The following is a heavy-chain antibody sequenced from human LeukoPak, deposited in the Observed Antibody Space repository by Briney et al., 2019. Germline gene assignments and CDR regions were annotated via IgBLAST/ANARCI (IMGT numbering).Heavy chain of an antibody. CDR3: ARIYYSDSSVYYYFDY. CDR2: IYFTGST. J-gene: IGHJ4*02. D-gene: IGHD3-22*01. V-gene: IGHV4-39*01. CDR1: GGSISSSSYQ. Sequence: SETLSLTCTVSGGSISSSSYQWGWLRQPPGKGLEWIGSIYFTGSTYYNPSLKSRVTISVDTSKNQFSLKLSSVTAADTAVYYCARIYYSDSSVYYYFDYWGQGSLVTVSS.